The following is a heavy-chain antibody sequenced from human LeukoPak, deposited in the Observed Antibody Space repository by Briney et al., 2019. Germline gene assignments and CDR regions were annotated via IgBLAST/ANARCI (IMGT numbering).Heavy chain of an antibody. J-gene: IGHJ3*02. CDR1: GFTFSSYA. CDR3: AKDRRDGYTADAFDI. D-gene: IGHD5-24*01. Sequence: GGSLRLSCAASGFTFSSYAMSWVRQAPGKGQEWVSAISGSGGSTFYADSVKGRFTISRDNSKNTLYLQMNSLRAEDTAVYYCAKDRRDGYTADAFDIWGQGTMVTVSS. CDR2: ISGSGGST. V-gene: IGHV3-23*01.